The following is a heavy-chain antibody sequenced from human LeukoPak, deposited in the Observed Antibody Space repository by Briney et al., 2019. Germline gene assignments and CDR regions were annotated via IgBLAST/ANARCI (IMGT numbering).Heavy chain of an antibody. J-gene: IGHJ4*02. Sequence: PGGSLRLSCAASGFTFSSYGMHWVRQAPGKGLEWVAVIWYDGSNKYYADSVKGRFTISRDNSKNTLYLQMNSLRAEDTAVYYCARDSYSSGWLDYWGQGTLVTVSS. CDR2: IWYDGSNK. D-gene: IGHD6-19*01. CDR3: ARDSYSSGWLDY. CDR1: GFTFSSYG. V-gene: IGHV3-33*01.